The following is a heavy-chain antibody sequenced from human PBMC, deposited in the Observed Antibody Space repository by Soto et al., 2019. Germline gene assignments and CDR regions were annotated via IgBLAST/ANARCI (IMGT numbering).Heavy chain of an antibody. CDR3: ARDQIVPKWLPRPYYYYYGMDV. Sequence: EVQLVESGGGLVQPGGSLRLSCAASGFTVSSYIMNWVRQAPGKGLEWVSYISSRSSTIYYADSVKGRFTISRDNAKNSLYLQMNSLRDEDTAVYYCARDQIVPKWLPRPYYYYYGMDVWGQGTTVTVS. CDR2: ISSRSSTI. D-gene: IGHD5-12*01. V-gene: IGHV3-48*02. J-gene: IGHJ6*02. CDR1: GFTVSSYI.